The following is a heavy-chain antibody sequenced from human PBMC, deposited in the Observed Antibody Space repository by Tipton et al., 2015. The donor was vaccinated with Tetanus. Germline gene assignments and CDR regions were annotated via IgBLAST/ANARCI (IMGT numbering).Heavy chain of an antibody. J-gene: IGHJ4*02. CDR3: VKPRGSGSYFGCDY. Sequence: GSLRLSCAASEFTFRSYAMSWVRQAPGRGLEWVAVIGPVGVSTYYGDSEKGRFTISRDNSKNTLYLQISNVRPEDTARYYRVKPRGSGSYFGCDYWGQGTMVRVSS. V-gene: IGHV3-23*01. CDR2: IGPVGVST. CDR1: EFTFRSYA. D-gene: IGHD3-10*01.